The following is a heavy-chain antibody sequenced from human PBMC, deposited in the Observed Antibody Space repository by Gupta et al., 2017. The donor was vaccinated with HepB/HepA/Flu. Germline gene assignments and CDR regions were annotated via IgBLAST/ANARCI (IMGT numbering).Heavy chain of an antibody. CDR2: IRSNTDGGAA. CDR3: ATGRVQWQLLLDS. D-gene: IGHD1-26*01. J-gene: IGHJ4*02. CDR1: GFTVTNAV. Sequence: EVQLVESGGGLVKPGGSLRLYCAASGFTVTNAVIGWVRQGPGKGLEWVGRIRSNTDGGAADYAAPVKDRFSISRDDSSLTVYLQINSLKTEDTAVYYCATGRVQWQLLLDSWGQGTLVTVSS. V-gene: IGHV3-15*01.